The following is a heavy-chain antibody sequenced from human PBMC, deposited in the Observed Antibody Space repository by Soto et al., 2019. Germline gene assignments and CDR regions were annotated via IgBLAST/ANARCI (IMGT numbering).Heavy chain of an antibody. CDR3: AKAEPKDYSNYEYFQH. CDR2: ISGSGGST. Sequence: GGSLRLSCAASGFTFSSYAMSWVRQAPGKGLEWVSAISGSGGSTYYADSVKGRFTISRDNSKNTLYLQMNSLRAEDTAVYYCAKAEPKDYSNYEYFQHWGQGTLVTVSS. V-gene: IGHV3-23*01. D-gene: IGHD4-4*01. J-gene: IGHJ1*01. CDR1: GFTFSSYA.